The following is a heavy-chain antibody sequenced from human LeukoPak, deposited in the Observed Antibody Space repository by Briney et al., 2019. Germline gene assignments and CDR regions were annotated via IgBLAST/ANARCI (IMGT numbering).Heavy chain of an antibody. J-gene: IGHJ6*03. CDR1: GGSISSGGYY. Sequence: SETLSLTCTVSGGSISSGGYYWSWIRQHPGKGLEWIGYIYYSGSTYYNPSLKSRVTISVDTSKNQFSLKLSFVTAADTAVYYCARDREVDYYYYMDVWGKGTTVTVSS. D-gene: IGHD1-26*01. CDR3: ARDREVDYYYYMDV. CDR2: IYYSGST. V-gene: IGHV4-31*03.